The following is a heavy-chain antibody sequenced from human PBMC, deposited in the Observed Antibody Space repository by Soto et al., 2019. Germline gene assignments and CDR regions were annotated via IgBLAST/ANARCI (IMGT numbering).Heavy chain of an antibody. CDR1: GFTFSSYA. D-gene: IGHD5-12*01. CDR3: ARDGYNYPYWFFDL. V-gene: IGHV3-30-3*01. J-gene: IGHJ2*01. Sequence: GGSLRLSCAASGFTFSSYAVHWVRQAPGKGLEWVAVISYDGNNKYYADSVKGRVTISRDNSKNTLYLQMNSLRAEDTAVYYCARDGYNYPYWFFDLWGRGTLVTVSS. CDR2: ISYDGNNK.